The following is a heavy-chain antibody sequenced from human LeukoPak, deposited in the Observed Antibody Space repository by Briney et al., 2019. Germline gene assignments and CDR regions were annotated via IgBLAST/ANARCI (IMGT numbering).Heavy chain of an antibody. V-gene: IGHV4-4*02. Sequence: SVTLSLTCAASGGSISSSKWWRWVRQPPGKGLEWIGEIYHSGTNNYTPSLKSRVTISLDKSRNPFSLKLSSVTAADTAVYFCATKYYDSSGYYDYWGQGTLVSVST. J-gene: IGHJ4*02. D-gene: IGHD3-22*01. CDR1: GGSISSSKW. CDR2: IYHSGTN. CDR3: ATKYYDSSGYYDY.